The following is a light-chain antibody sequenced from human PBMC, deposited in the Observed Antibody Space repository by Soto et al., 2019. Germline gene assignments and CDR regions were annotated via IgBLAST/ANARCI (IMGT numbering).Light chain of an antibody. CDR1: QSVSGSY. J-gene: IGKJ5*01. CDR2: GAS. V-gene: IGKV3-20*01. CDR3: QQYGSSIT. Sequence: EIVLTQSPGTLSLSPGERATLSCRASQSVSGSYLAWYQQRPGQAPRLLIYGASNRAAGIPDRFSASGSGTDFTLSISRLEPEDFAVYYCQQYGSSITLGQGTRLEIK.